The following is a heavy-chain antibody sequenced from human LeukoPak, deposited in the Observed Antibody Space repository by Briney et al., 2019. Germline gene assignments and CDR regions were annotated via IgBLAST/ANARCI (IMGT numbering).Heavy chain of an antibody. CDR2: INWNSVSA. Sequence: CRSLRLSCVASGFTFDDYAMHWVRQAPGKGLEWVAGINWNSVSAVYADSLKGRLTISRDNAKNSLFLQMNSLKTEDTAFYYCAKVARSSGGYTTDWGQGILVTVSS. D-gene: IGHD2-15*01. CDR3: AKVARSSGGYTTD. CDR1: GFTFDDYA. J-gene: IGHJ4*02. V-gene: IGHV3-9*01.